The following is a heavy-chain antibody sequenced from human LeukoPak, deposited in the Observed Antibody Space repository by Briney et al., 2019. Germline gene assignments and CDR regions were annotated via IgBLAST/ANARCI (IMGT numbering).Heavy chain of an antibody. Sequence: ASVKVSCKASGYTFTSYGISWVRQAPGQELEWMRWISAYNGNTDYAQKLQGRVTMTTDTSTSTAYMELRSLRSDDTAVYYCARSPLMVYALFDYWGQGTLVTVSS. D-gene: IGHD2-8*01. CDR3: ARSPLMVYALFDY. CDR1: GYTFTSYG. J-gene: IGHJ4*02. CDR2: ISAYNGNT. V-gene: IGHV1-18*01.